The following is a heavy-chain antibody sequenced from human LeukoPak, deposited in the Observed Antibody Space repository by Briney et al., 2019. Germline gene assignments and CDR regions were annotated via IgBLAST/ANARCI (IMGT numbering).Heavy chain of an antibody. CDR2: INPNSGGT. CDR3: ARDFGGGDFDP. V-gene: IGHV1-2*02. D-gene: IGHD3-10*01. CDR1: GYTFTANY. Sequence: ASVKVSCKASGYTFTANYMYWVRQAPGQGLEWMGWINPNSGGTNYAQKFQGRVTITTDESTSTAYMELSSLRSEDTAVYYCARDFGGGDFDPWGQGTLVTVSS. J-gene: IGHJ5*02.